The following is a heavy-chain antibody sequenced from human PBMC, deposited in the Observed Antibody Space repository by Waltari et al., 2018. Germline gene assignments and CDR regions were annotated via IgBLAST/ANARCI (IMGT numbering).Heavy chain of an antibody. CDR3: ARGAGRYCSSTRCYDENNWFDP. Sequence: QVQLVQSGAEVRKPGSSVKVSCRASEGTFSSYDISWVRRAPGQGLEWSGGIIPIFGTANYAQKVQGRVTITTDAPPSTAYMRLSSLRSEDTAVNYCARGAGRYCSSTRCYDENNWFDPWGQGTLVTVSS. CDR1: EGTFSSYD. V-gene: IGHV1-69*05. D-gene: IGHD2-2*01. CDR2: IIPIFGTA. J-gene: IGHJ5*02.